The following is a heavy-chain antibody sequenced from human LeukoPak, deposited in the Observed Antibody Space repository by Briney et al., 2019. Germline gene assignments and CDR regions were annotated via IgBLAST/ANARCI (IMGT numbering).Heavy chain of an antibody. J-gene: IGHJ4*02. D-gene: IGHD3-10*01. V-gene: IGHV3-72*01. CDR3: TPGITMVRGVIHLIDY. Sequence: PGGSLRLSCAASGLTFSDHYMDWVRQAPGKGLEWVGRTRNKAESYTTEYAASVKGRFTISRDDSKNTLYLQMNSLKTEDTAVYYCTPGITMVRGVIHLIDYWGQGTLVTVSS. CDR2: TRNKAESYTT. CDR1: GLTFSDHY.